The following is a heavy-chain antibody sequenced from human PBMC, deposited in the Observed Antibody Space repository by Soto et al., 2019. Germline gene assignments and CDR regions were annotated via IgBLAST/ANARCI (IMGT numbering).Heavy chain of an antibody. CDR3: ARERLGSSVAGYFDS. Sequence: PGGSLRLSCAASGFTVSSNYMSWVRQAPGKGLEWVSVIYSGGSTYYADSVKGRFTISRDNSKNTLYLQMNSLRAEDTAVYYCARERLGSSVAGYFDSGGQGTLVTVS. J-gene: IGHJ4*02. D-gene: IGHD6-19*01. CDR2: IYSGGST. V-gene: IGHV3-53*01. CDR1: GFTVSSNY.